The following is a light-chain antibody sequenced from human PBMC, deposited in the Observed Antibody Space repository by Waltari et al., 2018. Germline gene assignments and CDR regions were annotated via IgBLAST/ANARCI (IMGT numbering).Light chain of an antibody. J-gene: IGLJ3*02. CDR3: QSYDTSLSVV. Sequence: QSVLTQPPSVSGAPGQKVTISCTGSGSNIGAGHDFHWYHPLPRAAPKLLIYGSTSRPLGVPDRFFGSTSGTSASLAITGLQAEDEGDYYCQSYDTSLSVVFGGGTKLTVL. V-gene: IGLV1-40*01. CDR1: GSNIGAGHD. CDR2: GST.